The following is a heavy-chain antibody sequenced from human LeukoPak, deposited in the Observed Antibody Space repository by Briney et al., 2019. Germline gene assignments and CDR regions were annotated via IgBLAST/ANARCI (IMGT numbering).Heavy chain of an antibody. CDR1: AYTFTGYY. V-gene: IGHV1-2*02. CDR3: ARDGSGYSLYYYMDV. J-gene: IGHJ6*03. D-gene: IGHD3-3*01. CDR2: INPNSGGT. Sequence: GASVKVSCKSSAYTFTGYYMHWVRQAPGQGLEWMGWINPNSGGTNYAQKFQGRVTMTRDTSISTAYMELSRLRSDDTAVYYCARDGSGYSLYYYMDVWGKGTTVTVSS.